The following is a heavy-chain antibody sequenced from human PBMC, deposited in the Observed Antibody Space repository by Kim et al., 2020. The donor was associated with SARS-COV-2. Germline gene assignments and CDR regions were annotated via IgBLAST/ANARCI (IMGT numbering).Heavy chain of an antibody. D-gene: IGHD4-4*01. V-gene: IGHV3-9*01. Sequence: GGSLRLSCAASGFIFDDYAMHWVRQAPGKGLEWVSGISWNSDYIGYADSVKGRFIISRDNAKNSLYLQMNSLRVEDTALYSCAKFFSHSKIGYFDFWGRGTPVTVSS. CDR2: ISWNSDYI. CDR1: GFIFDDYA. J-gene: IGHJ2*01. CDR3: AKFFSHSKIGYFDF.